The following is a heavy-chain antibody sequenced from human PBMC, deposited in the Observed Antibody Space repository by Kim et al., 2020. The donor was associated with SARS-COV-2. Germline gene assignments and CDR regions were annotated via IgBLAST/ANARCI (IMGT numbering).Heavy chain of an antibody. CDR3: ATDKVRGDVFDY. Sequence: IYAQKFQGRVTMTEDTSTDTAYMELSSLRSEDTAVYYCATDKVRGDVFDYWGQGTLVTVSS. V-gene: IGHV1-24*01. D-gene: IGHD3-10*01. J-gene: IGHJ4*02.